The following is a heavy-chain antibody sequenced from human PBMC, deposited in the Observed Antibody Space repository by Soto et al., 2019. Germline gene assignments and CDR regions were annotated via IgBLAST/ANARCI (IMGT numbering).Heavy chain of an antibody. CDR2: INPNSGST. Sequence: GASMKSSCKASGYTFTDNYMHWVRVAPGQGLEWMGWINPNSGSTNYAQKFPGWVTMTRDTSISTAYMELSRLRSDDTAVYDYARDQGGYYGMDVWGQGTTVTVSS. V-gene: IGHV1-2*04. D-gene: IGHD3-16*01. J-gene: IGHJ6*02. CDR1: GYTFTDNY. CDR3: ARDQGGYYGMDV.